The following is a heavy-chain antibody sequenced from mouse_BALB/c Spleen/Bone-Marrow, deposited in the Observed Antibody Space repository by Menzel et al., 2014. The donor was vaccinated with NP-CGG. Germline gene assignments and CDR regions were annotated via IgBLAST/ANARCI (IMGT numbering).Heavy chain of an antibody. J-gene: IGHJ2*01. CDR2: ILPGSGST. CDR3: ARGACYSNCFDY. CDR1: GYTFSSYW. Sequence: QVQLQQSGAELMKPGASVKISCKATGYTFSSYWIEWVKQRPGHGLEWIGEILPGSGSTNYNEKFKGKAKFTADTSSNTAYMQLSNMTSKNSAVYYCARGACYSNCFDYWGQGTTLTVSS. V-gene: IGHV1-9*01. D-gene: IGHD2-5*01.